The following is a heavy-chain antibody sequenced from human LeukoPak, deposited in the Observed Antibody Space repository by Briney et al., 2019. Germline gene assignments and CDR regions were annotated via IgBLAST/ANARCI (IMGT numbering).Heavy chain of an antibody. D-gene: IGHD4-17*01. V-gene: IGHV4-59*01. Sequence: SETLSLTCTVSGGSISSYYWSWIRQPPGKGLEWIGYIYYSGGTNYNPSLKSRVTISVDTSKNQFSLKLSSVTAADTAVYYCARDPDDYGDPNDAFDIWGQGTMVTVSS. CDR1: GGSISSYY. CDR2: IYYSGGT. J-gene: IGHJ3*02. CDR3: ARDPDDYGDPNDAFDI.